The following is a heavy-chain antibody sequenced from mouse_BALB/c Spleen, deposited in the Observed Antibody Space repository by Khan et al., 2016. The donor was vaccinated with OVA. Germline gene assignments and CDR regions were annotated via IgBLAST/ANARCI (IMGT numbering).Heavy chain of an antibody. Sequence: QVQLKQSGAELAKPGASVKMSCKASGYTFLNYWILWVKQRPGQGLEWIGYINPSTGYTEYNQNFKDKATLTADKSSSTAYMQLSSLTSEDSAVDYCARRGLRWDFDYWGQGTTLTGSS. J-gene: IGHJ2*01. CDR2: INPSTGYT. V-gene: IGHV1-7*01. CDR3: ARRGLRWDFDY. D-gene: IGHD1-1*01. CDR1: GYTFLNYW.